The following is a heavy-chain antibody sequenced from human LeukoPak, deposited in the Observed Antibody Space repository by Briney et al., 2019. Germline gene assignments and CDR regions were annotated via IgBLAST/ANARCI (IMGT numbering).Heavy chain of an antibody. Sequence: GGSLRLSCAASGFTFSSYGMHWVRQAPGKGLEWVAVIWYDGSNKYYADSVKGRFTISRDNSKNTLYLQMNSLRAEDTAVYYCARDSYDNSGYYYGLFDYWGQGTLVTVSS. J-gene: IGHJ4*02. CDR1: GFTFSSYG. CDR3: ARDSYDNSGYYYGLFDY. D-gene: IGHD3-22*01. CDR2: IWYDGSNK. V-gene: IGHV3-33*01.